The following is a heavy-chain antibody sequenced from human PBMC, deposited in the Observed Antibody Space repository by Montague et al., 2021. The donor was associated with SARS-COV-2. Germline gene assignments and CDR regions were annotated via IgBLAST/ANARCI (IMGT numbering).Heavy chain of an antibody. V-gene: IGHV4-39*01. CDR3: ATLPSSITIFGVVQGYYFDD. J-gene: IGHJ4*02. CDR1: GPCIRSRSYY. D-gene: IGHD3-3*01. Sequence: SETLSLTCTVLGPCIRSRSYYWGGIPQLPVTGLEWIGFKYYSGSTYYNPTLKSRVTISVDTSKNQFSLKLSSVTAADTAVYYCATLPSSITIFGVVQGYYFDDWGQGTLVTVSS. CDR2: KYYSGST.